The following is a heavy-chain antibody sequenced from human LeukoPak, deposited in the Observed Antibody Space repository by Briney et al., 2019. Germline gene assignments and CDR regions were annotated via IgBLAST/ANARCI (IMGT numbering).Heavy chain of an antibody. CDR2: ISAYNGNT. CDR3: ARDRVAAAGTLGIDY. J-gene: IGHJ4*02. Sequence: ASVTVSCKASGYTFTSYGISWVRQAPGQGLEWMGWISAYNGNTNYAQKLQGRVTMTTDTSTSTAYMELRSLRSDDTAVYYCARDRVAAAGTLGIDYWGQGTLVTVSS. CDR1: GYTFTSYG. D-gene: IGHD6-13*01. V-gene: IGHV1-18*01.